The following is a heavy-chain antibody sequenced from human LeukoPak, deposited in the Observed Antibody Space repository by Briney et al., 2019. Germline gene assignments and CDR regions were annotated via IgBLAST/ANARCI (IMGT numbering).Heavy chain of an antibody. CDR2: ISGSGGST. J-gene: IGHJ4*02. Sequence: GGSLRLSCAASGFTFSSYAMSWVRQAPGKGLEWVSAISGSGGSTYYADSVKGRFIISRDNSKNTLYLQMNSLRAEDTAVYYCAKARNYDSSGYWGLWGQGTLVTVSS. CDR3: AKARNYDSSGYWGL. D-gene: IGHD3-22*01. V-gene: IGHV3-23*01. CDR1: GFTFSSYA.